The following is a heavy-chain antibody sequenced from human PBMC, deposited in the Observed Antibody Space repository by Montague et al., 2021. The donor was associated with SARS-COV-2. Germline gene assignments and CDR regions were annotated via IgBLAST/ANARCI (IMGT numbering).Heavy chain of an antibody. J-gene: IGHJ3*02. V-gene: IGHV4-59*08. D-gene: IGHD2-2*01. CDR3: ARRGLGYCSSTSCQNAFDI. Sequence: SETLSLTCTVSGGSISSYYWSWIRQPPGKGLEWIGYIYCSGSTXXXPSXXXRVTISVDTSKNQFSLKLSSVTAADTAVYYCARRGLGYCSSTSCQNAFDIWGQGTMVTVSS. CDR1: GGSISSYY. CDR2: IYCSGST.